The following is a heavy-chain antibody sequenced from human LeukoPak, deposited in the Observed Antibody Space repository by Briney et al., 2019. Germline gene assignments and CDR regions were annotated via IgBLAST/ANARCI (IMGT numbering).Heavy chain of an antibody. J-gene: IGHJ4*02. V-gene: IGHV4-38-2*02. CDR1: GYSISSGYY. CDR3: ARGYSAKD. D-gene: IGHD4/OR15-4a*01. Sequence: SETLSLTCTVSGYSISSGYYWGWIRQPPGKGLEWIGSIYYSGSTYYNPSLKSRVTISVDTSKNQVSLKLSSVTAADTAVYYCARGYSAKDWGQGTLVTVSS. CDR2: IYYSGST.